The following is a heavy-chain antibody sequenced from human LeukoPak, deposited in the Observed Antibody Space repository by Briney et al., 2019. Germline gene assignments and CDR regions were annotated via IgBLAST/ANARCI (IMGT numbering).Heavy chain of an antibody. CDR1: GGSISSYY. V-gene: IGHV4-59*01. CDR2: VYYSGST. J-gene: IGHJ4*02. CDR3: ARGYSRSSYYFDS. Sequence: NPSETLSLTCTVSGGSISSYYWSWIRQPPGKGLEWIGYVYYSGSTNYNPSLESRVTISVDTSKEQFSLKLSSVTAADTAVYYCARGYSRSSYYFDSWGRGTPVTVSS. D-gene: IGHD6-6*01.